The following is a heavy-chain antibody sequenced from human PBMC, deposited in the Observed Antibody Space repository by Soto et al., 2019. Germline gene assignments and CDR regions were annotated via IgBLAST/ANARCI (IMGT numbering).Heavy chain of an antibody. D-gene: IGHD2-2*01. CDR3: AALRIYCSSTSCYFWLSYYYYGMDV. CDR1: GFTFTSSA. J-gene: IGHJ6*02. CDR2: IVVGSGNT. V-gene: IGHV1-58*01. Sequence: GASVKVSCKASGFTFTSSAVQWVRQARGQRLEWIGWIVVGSGNTNYAQKFQERVTITRDMSTSTAYMELSSLRSEDTAVYYCAALRIYCSSTSCYFWLSYYYYGMDVWGQGTTVTVSS.